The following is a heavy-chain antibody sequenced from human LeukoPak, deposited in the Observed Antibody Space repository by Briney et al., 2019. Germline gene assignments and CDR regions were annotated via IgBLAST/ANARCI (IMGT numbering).Heavy chain of an antibody. V-gene: IGHV3-23*01. CDR1: GFTFSSYA. CDR3: AKSKARDYGSGSYHRKYFDY. J-gene: IGHJ4*02. Sequence: GGSLRLSCAASGFTFSSYAMSWVRQAPGKGLEWVSAISGSGGSTYYADSVKGRFTISRDNSKNTLYLQMNSLRAEDTAVYYCAKSKARDYGSGSYHRKYFDYWGQGTLVTVSS. D-gene: IGHD3-10*01. CDR2: ISGSGGST.